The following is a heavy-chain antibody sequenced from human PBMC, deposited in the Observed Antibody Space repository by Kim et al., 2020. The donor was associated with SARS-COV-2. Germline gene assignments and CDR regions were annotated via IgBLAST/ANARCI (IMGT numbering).Heavy chain of an antibody. CDR2: VNTGNGDT. D-gene: IGHD3-22*01. CDR3: ARVPSSGEDY. J-gene: IGHJ4*02. Sequence: ASVKVSCKTSGYNFIRYGIHWVRQAPGQRLEWMGWVNTGNGDTKYSEEFQGRVTITKDTSASTAYMEVSSLTSEDTALYYCARVPSSGEDYWGQGTLVTVSS. V-gene: IGHV1-3*04. CDR1: GYNFIRYG.